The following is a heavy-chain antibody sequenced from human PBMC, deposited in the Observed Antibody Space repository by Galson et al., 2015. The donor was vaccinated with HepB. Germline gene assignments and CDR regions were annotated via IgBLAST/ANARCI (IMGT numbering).Heavy chain of an antibody. CDR1: GYTFTGYY. J-gene: IGHJ4*02. D-gene: IGHD2-2*01. CDR2: INPNSGGT. Sequence: SVKVSCKASGYTFTGYYMHWVRQAPGQGLEWMGRINPNSGGTNYAQKFQGRVTMTRDTSISTAYMELSRLRSDDTAVYYCAAVVPAAKKRLDYWGQGTLVTVSS. V-gene: IGHV1-2*06. CDR3: AAVVPAAKKRLDY.